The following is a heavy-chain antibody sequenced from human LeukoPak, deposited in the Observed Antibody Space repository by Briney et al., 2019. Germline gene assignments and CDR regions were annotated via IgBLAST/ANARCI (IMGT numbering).Heavy chain of an antibody. CDR3: AREGYGDYPHYYYGMDV. V-gene: IGHV1-2*02. J-gene: IGHJ6*02. CDR1: GYTFTGYY. CDR2: INPNSGGT. D-gene: IGHD4-17*01. Sequence: GASVKVSCKASGYTFTGYYMHWVRQAPGQGLEWMGWINPNSGGTNYAQKFQGRVTMTRDTSISTAYMELSRLRSDDTAVYYCAREGYGDYPHYYYGMDVWGQGTTVTVSS.